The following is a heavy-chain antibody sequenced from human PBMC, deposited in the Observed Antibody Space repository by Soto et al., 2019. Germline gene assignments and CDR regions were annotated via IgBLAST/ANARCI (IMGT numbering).Heavy chain of an antibody. D-gene: IGHD5-18*01. V-gene: IGHV4-30-4*01. CDR1: GGSISSGDYY. CDR2: IYYSGST. J-gene: IGHJ4*02. Sequence: SETLSLTCTVSGGSISSGDYYWSWIRQPPGKGLEWIGYIYYSGSTYYNPSLKSRVTISVDTSKNQFSLKLSSVTAADTAVYYCARFDDTASDFDYWGQGTLVTVSS. CDR3: ARFDDTASDFDY.